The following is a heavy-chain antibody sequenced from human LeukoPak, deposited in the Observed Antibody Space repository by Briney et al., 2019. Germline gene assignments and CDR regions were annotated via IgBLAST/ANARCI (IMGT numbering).Heavy chain of an antibody. J-gene: IGHJ6*02. V-gene: IGHV1-18*01. Sequence: VASVKVSCKASVYTFTSYVISWVRQAPGQGREWMGWISAYKGNTNYAQKPQCRVTLTTDTSTSTAYMEMRSLRSDDTAVYYCARDQIPDYYGSGSYLSYYYGMDVWGQGTTVTVSS. D-gene: IGHD3-10*01. CDR1: VYTFTSYV. CDR2: ISAYKGNT. CDR3: ARDQIPDYYGSGSYLSYYYGMDV.